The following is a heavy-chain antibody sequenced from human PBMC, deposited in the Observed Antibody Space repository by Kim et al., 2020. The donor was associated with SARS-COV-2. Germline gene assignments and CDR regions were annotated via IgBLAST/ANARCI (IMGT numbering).Heavy chain of an antibody. CDR3: AAAVSGREFDF. J-gene: IGHJ4*02. V-gene: IGHV5-51*01. CDR2: IFPYDSDT. D-gene: IGHD3-3*01. Sequence: GESLKISCQGPGHTFANYWIAWERQTPGQGLDWKGVIFPYDSDTRYNPSFQGQVTISADRSVNSAYPQWSGLKASDTAIYYCAAAVSGREFDFWGQGTLVTVSS. CDR1: GHTFANYW.